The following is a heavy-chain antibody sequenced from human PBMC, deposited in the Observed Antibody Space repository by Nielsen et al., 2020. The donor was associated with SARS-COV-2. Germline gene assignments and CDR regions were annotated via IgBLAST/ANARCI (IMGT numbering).Heavy chain of an antibody. CDR1: GFTFDDYA. Sequence: SLKISCAASGFTFDDYAMHWVRQAPGKGLEWVSGISWNSGSIGYADSVKGRFTISRDNAKNSLYLQMNNLRAEDTALYYCSGSPHYYGMDVWGQGTTVTVSS. D-gene: IGHD2-15*01. V-gene: IGHV3-9*01. CDR2: ISWNSGSI. J-gene: IGHJ6*02. CDR3: SGSPHYYGMDV.